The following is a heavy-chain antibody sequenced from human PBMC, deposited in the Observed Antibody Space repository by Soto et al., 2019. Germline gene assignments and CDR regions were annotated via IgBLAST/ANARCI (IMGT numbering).Heavy chain of an antibody. CDR3: VKGKESGYRGAFDS. J-gene: IGHJ4*02. CDR1: GFNFGSYA. D-gene: IGHD5-18*01. V-gene: IGHV3-23*01. CDR2: VSGSGSSP. Sequence: EEQLLESGGGLVQPGGSLRLSCAATGFNFGSYAMGWVRQAPGKGLEWVSGVSGSGSSPYYADSVKGRLTISKDKSKKTLYLDLNNLRSEDTAVYFCVKGKESGYRGAFDSWGQGTMVTVSS.